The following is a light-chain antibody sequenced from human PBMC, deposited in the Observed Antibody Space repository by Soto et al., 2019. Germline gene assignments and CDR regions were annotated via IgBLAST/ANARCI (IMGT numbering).Light chain of an antibody. CDR2: QVT. Sequence: QSVLTQPPSASGSPGQSVTISCTGTSSDVGAYDYVSWYQQHPGKAPKLMIYQVTNRPSGVSNRFSGSRSGNTASLTISGLQAEDEADYYCSSYTDSSNYVFGTGTKATVL. V-gene: IGLV2-14*01. J-gene: IGLJ1*01. CDR1: SSDVGAYDY. CDR3: SSYTDSSNYV.